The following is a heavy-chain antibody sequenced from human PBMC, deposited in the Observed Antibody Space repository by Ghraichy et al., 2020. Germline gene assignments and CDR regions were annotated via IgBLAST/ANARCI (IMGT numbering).Heavy chain of an antibody. D-gene: IGHD6-13*01. CDR3: ATEAYSSSWYWYFDL. V-gene: IGHV1-24*01. J-gene: IGHJ2*01. CDR2: FDPEDGET. Sequence: ASVKVSCKVSGYTLTELSMHWERQAPGKGLEWMGGFDPEDGETIYAQKFQGRVTMTEDTSTDTAYMELSSLRSEDTAVYYCATEAYSSSWYWYFDLWGRGTLVTVAS. CDR1: GYTLTELS.